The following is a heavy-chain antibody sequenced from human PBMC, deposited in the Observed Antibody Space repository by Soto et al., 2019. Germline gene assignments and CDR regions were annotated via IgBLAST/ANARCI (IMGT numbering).Heavy chain of an antibody. CDR3: ARDRSKSGTFDFWSGYYPYGMDV. D-gene: IGHD3-3*01. CDR1: GFTFSDYY. CDR2: ISSSSSYT. V-gene: IGHV3-11*06. Sequence: QVQLVESGGGLVKPGGSLILSCAASGFTFSDYYMSWIRQAPGKGLEWVSYISSSSSYTNYADSVKGRFTISRDNAKNSLYLQMNSLRAEDTAVYYCARDRSKSGTFDFWSGYYPYGMDVWGQGTTVTVSS. J-gene: IGHJ6*02.